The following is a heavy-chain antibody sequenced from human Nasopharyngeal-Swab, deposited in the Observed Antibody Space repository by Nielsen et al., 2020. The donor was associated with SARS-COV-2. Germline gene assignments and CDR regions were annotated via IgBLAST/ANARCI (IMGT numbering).Heavy chain of an antibody. D-gene: IGHD1-1*01. CDR2: INGDSSAK. CDR1: QFAFGNYW. Sequence: GESLKISCVVSQFAFGNYWMSWVRQAPGKGLEWVSYINGDSSAKYYVDSVKGRFTISRDNAKNSLYLQMNSLRVEDTAVYYCVRDGYTTGRNDAFDIWGQGTMVTVSS. J-gene: IGHJ3*02. CDR3: VRDGYTTGRNDAFDI. V-gene: IGHV3-48*01.